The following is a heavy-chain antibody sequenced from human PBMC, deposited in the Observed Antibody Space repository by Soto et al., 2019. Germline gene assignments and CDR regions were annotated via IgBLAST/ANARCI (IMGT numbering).Heavy chain of an antibody. D-gene: IGHD3-16*02. CDR2: ISGSGGTK. CDR1: GFSFSSYG. J-gene: IGHJ4*02. Sequence: EVQLVESGGGLVQPGGSLRLSCAASGFSFSSYGMSWVRQAPGKGPAWVSGISGSGGTKYYADSVKGRFTISRDNSKNILYLQMNSLRAEDTAIYYCAKDTRLRLGDLSFDAFDSWGQGTLVTVSS. CDR3: AKDTRLRLGDLSFDAFDS. V-gene: IGHV3-23*04.